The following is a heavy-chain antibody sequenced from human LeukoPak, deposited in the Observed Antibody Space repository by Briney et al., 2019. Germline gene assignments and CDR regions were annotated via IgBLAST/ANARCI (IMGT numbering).Heavy chain of an antibody. D-gene: IGHD3-3*02. V-gene: IGHV3-20*04. CDR2: LNWNGGSI. CDR1: GFTFDDYG. CDR3: ATSFPQNSFMDV. J-gene: IGHJ6*03. Sequence: GGSLRLSCAASGFTFDDYGMSWVRQAPGKGLEWVSGLNWNGGSIGYADSVKGRFTISRDNAKNSLYLQMISLRAEDTALYYCATSFPQNSFMDVWGKGTTVTVSS.